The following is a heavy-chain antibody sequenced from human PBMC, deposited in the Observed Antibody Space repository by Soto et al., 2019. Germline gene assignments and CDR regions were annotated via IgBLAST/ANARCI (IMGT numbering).Heavy chain of an antibody. J-gene: IGHJ4*02. Sequence: GGSLRLSCAASGFTFSSYGMHWVRQAPGKGLEWVAVIWYDGSNKYYADSVKGRFTISRDNSKNTLYLQMNSLRAEDTAVYYCAREGRFGELRFNYFDYWGQGTLVTVSS. CDR1: GFTFSSYG. V-gene: IGHV3-33*01. CDR3: AREGRFGELRFNYFDY. CDR2: IWYDGSNK. D-gene: IGHD3-10*01.